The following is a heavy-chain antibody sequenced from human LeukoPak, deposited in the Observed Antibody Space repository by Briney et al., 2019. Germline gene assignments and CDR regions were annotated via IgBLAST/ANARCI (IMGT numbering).Heavy chain of an antibody. CDR1: GFTFSSYG. V-gene: IGHV3-33*01. J-gene: IGHJ6*02. CDR3: TRVQAGRAGLMDV. CDR2: IWYDGSNK. Sequence: GTSLRLSCAASGFTFSSYGMHWVRQAPGKGLEWVAVIWYDGSNKYYADSVKGRFTTSRDNAKNTLYLQMNSLRAEDTALYYCTRVQAGRAGLMDVWGRGTTVTVSS. D-gene: IGHD6-13*01.